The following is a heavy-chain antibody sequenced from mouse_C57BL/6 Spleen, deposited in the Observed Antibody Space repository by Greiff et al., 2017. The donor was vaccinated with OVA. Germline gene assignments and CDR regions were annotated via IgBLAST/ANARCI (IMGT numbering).Heavy chain of an antibody. CDR1: GFSFNTYA. J-gene: IGHJ4*01. D-gene: IGHD2-3*01. Sequence: EVQRVESGGGLVQPKGSLKLSCAASGFSFNTYAMNWVRQAPGKGLEWVARIRSKSNNYATYYADSVKDRFTISRDDSESMLYLQMNNLKTEDTAMYYCVRGWLTYAMDYWGQGTSVTVSS. CDR2: IRSKSNNYAT. CDR3: VRGWLTYAMDY. V-gene: IGHV10-1*01.